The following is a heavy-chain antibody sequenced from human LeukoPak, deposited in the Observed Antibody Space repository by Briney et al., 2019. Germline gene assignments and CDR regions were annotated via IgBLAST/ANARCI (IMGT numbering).Heavy chain of an antibody. V-gene: IGHV3-66*01. CDR3: ARENTMGRGSPRGFDI. J-gene: IGHJ3*02. D-gene: IGHD3-10*01. Sequence: GGSLRLSCAASGFTVSSNYMNWVRQAPGKGLEWVSIIYSGGSTYYADSVKGRFTISRDNSKNTLYLQMNSLRAEDTAVYYCARENTMGRGSPRGFDIWGQGTMVTVSS. CDR2: IYSGGST. CDR1: GFTVSSNY.